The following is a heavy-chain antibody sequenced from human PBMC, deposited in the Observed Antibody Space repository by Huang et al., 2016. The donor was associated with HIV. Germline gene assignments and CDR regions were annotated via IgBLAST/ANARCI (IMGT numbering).Heavy chain of an antibody. CDR2: INSDGSDT. CDR3: AKNPSITAVDSDYYYYYMDV. CDR1: TFRNHW. Sequence: TFRNHWMHWVRQAPGKGREWVSRINSDGSDTSHADSVKGRFTISRDNAQNTVHLHMNSLRAEDTAVYFCAKNPSITAVDSDYYYYYMDVWGKGTTVTVS. V-gene: IGHV3-74*01. D-gene: IGHD6-13*01. J-gene: IGHJ6*03.